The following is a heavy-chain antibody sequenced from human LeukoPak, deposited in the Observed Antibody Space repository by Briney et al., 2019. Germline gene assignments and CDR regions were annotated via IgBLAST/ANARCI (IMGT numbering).Heavy chain of an antibody. V-gene: IGHV3-66*01. D-gene: IGHD6-13*01. CDR1: GFTVSSNY. J-gene: IGHJ4*02. CDR3: ARCGYSSSWYDY. Sequence: QTGGSLRLSCAASGFTVSSNYMSWVRQAPGKGLEWVSVIYSGGSTYYADSVKGRFTISRDNSKNTLYLQMNSLRAEDTAVYYRARCGYSSSWYDYWGQGTLVTVSS. CDR2: IYSGGST.